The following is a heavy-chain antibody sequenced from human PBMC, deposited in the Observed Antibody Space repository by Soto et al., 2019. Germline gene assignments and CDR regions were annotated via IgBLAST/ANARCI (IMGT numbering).Heavy chain of an antibody. Sequence: PGGSLRLSCAASGFTFSSYAMSWVRQAPGKGLEWVSAISGSGGSTYYADSVKGRFTISRDNSKNTLYLQMNSLRAEDTAVYYCAGTSSLSIAAHTRWFDPWGQGTLVTVSS. CDR1: GFTFSSYA. D-gene: IGHD6-6*01. V-gene: IGHV3-23*01. CDR2: ISGSGGST. J-gene: IGHJ5*02. CDR3: AGTSSLSIAAHTRWFDP.